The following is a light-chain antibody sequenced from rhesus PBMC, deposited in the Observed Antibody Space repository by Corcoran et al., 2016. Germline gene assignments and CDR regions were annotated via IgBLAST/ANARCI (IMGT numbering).Light chain of an antibody. CDR1: ESVGSY. CDR2: SAY. Sequence: EIVMTQSPATLSLSPGETATLSCRASESVGSYLAWFQQKPGQAPNLLIHSAYFRATGIPDRFSGSGSRKEFTLTISSLEPEDVGVYHCQQYNDLHPTFGQGNKVEIK. CDR3: QQYNDLHPT. J-gene: IGKJ1*01. V-gene: IGKV3-40*03.